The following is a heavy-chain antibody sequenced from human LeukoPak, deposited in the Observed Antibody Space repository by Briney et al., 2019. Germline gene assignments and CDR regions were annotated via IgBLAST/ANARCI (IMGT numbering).Heavy chain of an antibody. V-gene: IGHV3-23*01. D-gene: IGHD6-6*01. CDR2: ISGSGGST. Sequence: TGGSLRLSCAASGFTFSSYAMSWARQAPGKGLEWVSAISGSGGSTYYADSVKGRFTISRDNSKNTLYLQMNSLRAEDTAVYYCAKGREYSSSSDFDYWGQGTLVTVSS. J-gene: IGHJ4*02. CDR1: GFTFSSYA. CDR3: AKGREYSSSSDFDY.